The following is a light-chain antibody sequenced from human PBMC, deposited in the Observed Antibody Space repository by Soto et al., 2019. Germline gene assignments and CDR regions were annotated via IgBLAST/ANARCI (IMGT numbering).Light chain of an antibody. J-gene: IGLJ3*02. Sequence: QSDLTQPRSVCGSPGQSVTISCTGISSDFGAYNLVSWYQQYPGKAPKLMIYYISERPPGVPDRFSGSKSGNTASLTISGLQAEDEADYYCCSSAGTFTWVFGGGTKLTVL. CDR3: CSSAGTFTWV. CDR1: SSDFGAYNL. V-gene: IGLV2-11*01. CDR2: YIS.